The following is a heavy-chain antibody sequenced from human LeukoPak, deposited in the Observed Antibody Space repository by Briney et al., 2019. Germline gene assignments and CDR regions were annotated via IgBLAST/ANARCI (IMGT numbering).Heavy chain of an antibody. CDR2: IYYSGST. CDR1: GGSISSSSYY. J-gene: IGHJ4*02. V-gene: IGHV4-39*01. Sequence: PSETLSLTCTVSGGSISSSSYYWGWLRQPPGKELEWIGSIYYSGSTYYNPSLKSRVTISVDTSKNQFSLKLSSVTAADTAVYYCAGFTMIVFWGQGTLVTVSS. D-gene: IGHD3-22*01. CDR3: AGFTMIVF.